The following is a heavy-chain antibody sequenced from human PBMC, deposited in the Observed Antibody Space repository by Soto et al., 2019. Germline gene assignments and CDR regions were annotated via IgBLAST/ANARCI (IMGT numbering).Heavy chain of an antibody. J-gene: IGHJ6*02. Sequence: PSETLSLTCTVSGGSISSYYWSWIRQPPGKGLEWIGYIYYSGSTNYNPSLKSRVTISVDTSKNQFSLKLSSVTAADTAVYYCARDAGGDTKFGYYYYGMDVWGQGTTVTVSS. CDR3: ARDAGGDTKFGYYYYGMDV. D-gene: IGHD2-21*02. CDR2: IYYSGST. V-gene: IGHV4-59*01. CDR1: GGSISSYY.